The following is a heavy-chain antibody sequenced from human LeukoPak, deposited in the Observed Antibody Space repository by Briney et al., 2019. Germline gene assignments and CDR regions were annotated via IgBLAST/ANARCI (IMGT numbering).Heavy chain of an antibody. V-gene: IGHV3-13*01. CDR1: GFSFTNYD. Sequence: GGSLRLSCAASGFSFTNYDMLWLRQAAGKGLEWVSGIGTAGDTYYPGSVKGRFTISRENAKNSLYLQMNSLSAGDTAVYYCASSPAYSNNWDAIDNWGQGTLVTVSS. D-gene: IGHD6-13*01. J-gene: IGHJ4*02. CDR3: ASSPAYSNNWDAIDN. CDR2: IGTAGDT.